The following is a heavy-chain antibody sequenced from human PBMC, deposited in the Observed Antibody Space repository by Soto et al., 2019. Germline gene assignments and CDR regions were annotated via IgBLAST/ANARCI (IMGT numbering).Heavy chain of an antibody. Sequence: QLQLQESGPGLVKPSETLSLTCTVSGGSISSSSYYWGWIRQPPGKGLEWIGSIYYSGSTYYNPSLKSRVTISVDTSKNQFSLKLSSVTAADTAVYYCARPLAGDEYYFDYWGQGTLVTVSS. V-gene: IGHV4-39*01. CDR2: IYYSGST. D-gene: IGHD7-27*01. J-gene: IGHJ4*02. CDR3: ARPLAGDEYYFDY. CDR1: GGSISSSSYY.